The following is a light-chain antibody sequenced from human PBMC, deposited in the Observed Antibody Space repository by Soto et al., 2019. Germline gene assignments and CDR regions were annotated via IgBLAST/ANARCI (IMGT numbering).Light chain of an antibody. CDR3: QSYDSSLRLV. CDR1: SSNIGAGYD. Sequence: QSVLTQPPSVSGATGQRVTISCTGSSSNIGAGYDVHWYQQLPGTAPKLLIYGNSNRPSGVPDRFSGSKSGTSASLAITGLQAEDEADYYCQSYDSSLRLVFGGGTKLTVL. J-gene: IGLJ2*01. CDR2: GNS. V-gene: IGLV1-40*01.